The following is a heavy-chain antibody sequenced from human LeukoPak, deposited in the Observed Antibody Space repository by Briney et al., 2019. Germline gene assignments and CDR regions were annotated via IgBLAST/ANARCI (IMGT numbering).Heavy chain of an antibody. D-gene: IGHD4-17*01. CDR1: GYTFTSYG. Sequence: ASVNVSCKASGYTFTSYGISWVRQAPGQGLEWMGWISAYNGNTNYAQKLQGRVTMTTDTSTSTAYMELRSLRSDDTAVYYCAMTTVTTLFDYWGQGTLVTVSS. J-gene: IGHJ4*02. CDR3: AMTTVTTLFDY. V-gene: IGHV1-18*01. CDR2: ISAYNGNT.